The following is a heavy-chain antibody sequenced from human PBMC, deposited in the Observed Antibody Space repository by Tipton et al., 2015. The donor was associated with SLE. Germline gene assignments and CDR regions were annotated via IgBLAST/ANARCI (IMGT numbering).Heavy chain of an antibody. CDR2: IYTSGST. Sequence: TLSLTCTVSGGSISSGSYYWSWIRQPAGKGLEWIGYIYTSGSTNYNPSLKSRVTISVDTSKNQFSLKLTSVTAADTAVYYCARGDFWGNMDVWGKGTTVTVSS. J-gene: IGHJ6*03. CDR3: ARGDFWGNMDV. D-gene: IGHD3/OR15-3a*01. V-gene: IGHV4-61*09. CDR1: GGSISSGSYY.